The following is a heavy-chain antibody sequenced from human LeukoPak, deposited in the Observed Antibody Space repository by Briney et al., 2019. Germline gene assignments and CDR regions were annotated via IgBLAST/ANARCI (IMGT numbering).Heavy chain of an antibody. D-gene: IGHD3-10*01. CDR3: ARRYGSYSQNLFDY. J-gene: IGHJ4*02. Sequence: SETLSLTCAVSGYSISSGYYWGWIRQPPGKGLEWIGSIYHSGSTYYNPSLKSRVTISVDTSKNQFSLKLSSVTAADMAVYYCARRYGSYSQNLFDYWGQGTLVTVSS. V-gene: IGHV4-38-2*01. CDR1: GYSISSGYY. CDR2: IYHSGST.